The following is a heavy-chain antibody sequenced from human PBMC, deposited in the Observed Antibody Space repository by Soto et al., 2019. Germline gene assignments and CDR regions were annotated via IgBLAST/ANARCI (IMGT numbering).Heavy chain of an antibody. CDR3: ARQPCSGGSCYFDY. D-gene: IGHD2-15*01. CDR2: IIPILGIA. Sequence: QVQLVQSGAEVKKPGSSVKVSCKASGGTFSSYTISWVRQAPGQGLEWVGRIIPILGIANYAQKVQGRVTITADKSTSTAYMELSSLRSEDTAVYYCARQPCSGGSCYFDYWGQGTLVTVSS. V-gene: IGHV1-69*02. CDR1: GGTFSSYT. J-gene: IGHJ4*02.